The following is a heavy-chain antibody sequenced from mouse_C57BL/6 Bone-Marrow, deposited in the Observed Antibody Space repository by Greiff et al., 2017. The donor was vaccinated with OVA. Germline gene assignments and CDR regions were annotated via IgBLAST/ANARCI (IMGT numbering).Heavy chain of an antibody. V-gene: IGHV1-7*01. Sequence: VQLQQSGAELAKPGASVKLSCKASGYTFTSSWMHWVNQRPGQGLEWIGYINPSSGYPAYNQKFTDKATLTADKSSSTAYMQLSSLTYEDSAVYYCAREGLRRGPYAMDYWGQGTSVTVSS. CDR3: AREGLRRGPYAMDY. D-gene: IGHD2-4*01. J-gene: IGHJ4*01. CDR2: INPSSGYP. CDR1: GYTFTSSW.